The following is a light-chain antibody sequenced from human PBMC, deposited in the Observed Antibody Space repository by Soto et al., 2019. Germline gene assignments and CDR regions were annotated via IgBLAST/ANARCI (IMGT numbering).Light chain of an antibody. J-gene: IGKJ2*01. Sequence: DIVMTQSPDSLAVSLGETATINCKSSRSILYSSNNKNYLAWYQQKPGQPPKLLIYWASTRESGVPDRFSGSGSATDFTLTISSLQAEDVAVYYCQQYFSTPPYTFGQGTTLEI. CDR2: WAS. CDR3: QQYFSTPPYT. V-gene: IGKV4-1*01. CDR1: RSILYSSNNKNY.